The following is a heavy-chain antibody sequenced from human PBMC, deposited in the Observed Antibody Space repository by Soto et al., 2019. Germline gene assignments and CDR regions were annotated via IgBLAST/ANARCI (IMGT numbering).Heavy chain of an antibody. CDR3: ARDQSSDTMIVVYYYYGMDV. Sequence: PGGSLRLSCAASGFTFSSYWMSWVRQAPGKGLEWVANIKQDGSEKYYVDSVKGRFTISRDNAKNSLYLQMNSLRAEDTAVYYCARDQSSDTMIVVYYYYGMDVWGQGTTVT. CDR2: IKQDGSEK. D-gene: IGHD3-22*01. J-gene: IGHJ6*02. V-gene: IGHV3-7*01. CDR1: GFTFSSYW.